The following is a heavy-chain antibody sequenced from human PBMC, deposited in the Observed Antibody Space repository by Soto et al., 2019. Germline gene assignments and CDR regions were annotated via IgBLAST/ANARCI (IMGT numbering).Heavy chain of an antibody. J-gene: IGHJ6*02. CDR3: AKGLVAGYYYYGMDV. CDR1: GFTFDDYA. V-gene: IGHV3-9*01. Sequence: GGSLRLSCAASGFTFDDYAMHWVRQAPGKGLEWVSGISWNSGSIGYADYVKGRFTISRDNAKNSLYLQMNSLRAEDTALYYCAKGLVAGYYYYGMDVWGQGTTVTVSS. D-gene: IGHD6-19*01. CDR2: ISWNSGSI.